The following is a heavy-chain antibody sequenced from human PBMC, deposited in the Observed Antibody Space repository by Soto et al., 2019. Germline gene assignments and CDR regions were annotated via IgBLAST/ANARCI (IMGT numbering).Heavy chain of an antibody. Sequence: LKISCKGSGYSFTSYWISWVRQMPGKGLEWMGRIDPSDSYTNYSPSFRGHVTISADKSISTAYLQWSSLKASDTAMYYCARQGQSWFDPWGQGTLVTVSS. J-gene: IGHJ5*02. CDR2: IDPSDSYT. CDR3: ARQGQSWFDP. V-gene: IGHV5-10-1*01. CDR1: GYSFTSYW.